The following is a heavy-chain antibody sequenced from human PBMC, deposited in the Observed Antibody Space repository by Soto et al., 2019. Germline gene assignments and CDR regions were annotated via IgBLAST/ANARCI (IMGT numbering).Heavy chain of an antibody. Sequence: PGGSLRLSCAASGFTFSSYAMSWVRQAPGKGLEWVSAISGSGGSTYYADSVKGRFTISRDNSKNTLYLQMNSLRAEGTAVYYCAKVPVFDYYYYYGMDVWGQGTTVTVSS. CDR2: ISGSGGST. J-gene: IGHJ6*02. V-gene: IGHV3-23*01. D-gene: IGHD3-10*01. CDR1: GFTFSSYA. CDR3: AKVPVFDYYYYYGMDV.